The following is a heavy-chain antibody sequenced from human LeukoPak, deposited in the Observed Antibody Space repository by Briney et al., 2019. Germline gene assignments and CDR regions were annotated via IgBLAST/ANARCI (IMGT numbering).Heavy chain of an antibody. CDR3: ARGRYSSGWYRSNYYYGMDV. Sequence: ASVTVSCKASGYTFTSYDINWVRQATGQGLEWMGWMNPNSGNTGYAQKFQGRVTMTRNTSISTAYMELSSLRSEDTAVYYCARGRYSSGWYRSNYYYGMDVWGQGTTVTVSS. D-gene: IGHD6-19*01. V-gene: IGHV1-8*01. J-gene: IGHJ6*02. CDR1: GYTFTSYD. CDR2: MNPNSGNT.